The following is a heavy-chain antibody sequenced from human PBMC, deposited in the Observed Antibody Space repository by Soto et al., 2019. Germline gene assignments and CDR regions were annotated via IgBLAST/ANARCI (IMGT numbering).Heavy chain of an antibody. J-gene: IGHJ5*02. CDR3: ARGPGAYSSSWYNWFDP. Sequence: PSETLSLTCAVSGYSISSGYYWGWIRQPPGKGLEWIGSIYHSGSTYYNPSLKSRVTISVDTSKNQFSLKLSSVTAADTAVYYCARGPGAYSSSWYNWFDPWGQGTLVTVSS. CDR1: GYSISSGYY. V-gene: IGHV4-38-2*01. CDR2: IYHSGST. D-gene: IGHD6-13*01.